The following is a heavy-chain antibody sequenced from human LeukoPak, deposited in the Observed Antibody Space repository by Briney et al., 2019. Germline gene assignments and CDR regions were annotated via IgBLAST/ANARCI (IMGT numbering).Heavy chain of an antibody. CDR2: ITSGSSYI. CDR1: GFTFSTFS. CDR3: ARDRSGRDAFDI. Sequence: GGSLRLSCAASGFTFSTFSMNWVRQAPGRGLEWVSSITSGSSYIFYADSVKGRFTISRDNAKNSLYLQMNSLRGEDTAVYYCARDRSGRDAFDIWGQGTMVTVSS. V-gene: IGHV3-21*01. D-gene: IGHD1-1*01. J-gene: IGHJ3*02.